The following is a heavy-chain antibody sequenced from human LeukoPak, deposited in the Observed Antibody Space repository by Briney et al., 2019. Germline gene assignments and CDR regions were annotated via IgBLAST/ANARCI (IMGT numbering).Heavy chain of an antibody. CDR2: IYHSGST. D-gene: IGHD1-7*01. Sequence: SETLSLTCAVSGGSISSSNWWSRVRQPPGKGLEWIGEIYHSGSTNYNPSLKSRVTISVDKSKNQFSLKLNSVTAADTAVYYCARRETGTTFDGGMNWFDPWGQGTLVTVSS. CDR3: ARRETGTTFDGGMNWFDP. J-gene: IGHJ5*02. CDR1: GGSISSSNW. V-gene: IGHV4-4*02.